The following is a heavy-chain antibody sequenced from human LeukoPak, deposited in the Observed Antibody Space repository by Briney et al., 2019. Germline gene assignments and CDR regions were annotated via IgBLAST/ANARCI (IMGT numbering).Heavy chain of an antibody. J-gene: IGHJ6*04. CDR2: INAGNGNT. Sequence: ASVKVSCKASGYTFTSYAMHWVRQAPGQRLEWMGWINAGNGNTKYSQKFQGRVTITRDTSASTAYMELSSRRSEDTAVYYCARSMVRGDYGKNYLYYYYGMDVWGKGTTVTVSS. CDR1: GYTFTSYA. V-gene: IGHV1-3*01. CDR3: ARSMVRGDYGKNYLYYYYGMDV. D-gene: IGHD3-10*01.